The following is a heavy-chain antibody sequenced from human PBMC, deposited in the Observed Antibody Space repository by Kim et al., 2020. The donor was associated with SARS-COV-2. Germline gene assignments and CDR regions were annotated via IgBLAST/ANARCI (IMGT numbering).Heavy chain of an antibody. CDR2: INFSGGTT. CDR1: GFTFSSYG. CDR3: AKKAINGPYYYMDV. D-gene: IGHD2-8*01. V-gene: IGHV3-23*01. Sequence: GGSLRLSCTASGFTFSSYGMTWVRQAPGKGLERVSAINFSGGTTYYADSVKGRFTISRDNSKNTLYLQMDSLRAEDTAVYYCAKKAINGPYYYMDVWGKGTAVVVSS. J-gene: IGHJ6*03.